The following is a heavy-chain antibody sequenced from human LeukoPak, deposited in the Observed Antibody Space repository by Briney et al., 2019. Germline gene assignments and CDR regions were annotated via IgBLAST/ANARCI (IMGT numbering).Heavy chain of an antibody. J-gene: IGHJ4*02. Sequence: PSETLSLTCTVSGDSISSSSYYWGWIRQPPGKGLEWIGSIYYSGSTYYNPSLKSRVTISVDTSKNQFSLKLSSVTAADTAVYYCARHIVVVPAATPRTEYFDYWGQGTLVTVSS. CDR1: GDSISSSSYY. CDR3: ARHIVVVPAATPRTEYFDY. CDR2: IYYSGST. D-gene: IGHD2-2*01. V-gene: IGHV4-39*01.